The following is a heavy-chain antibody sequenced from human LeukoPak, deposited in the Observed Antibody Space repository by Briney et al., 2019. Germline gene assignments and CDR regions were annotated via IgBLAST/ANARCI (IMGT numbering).Heavy chain of an antibody. CDR3: AKPLSLRFLGDFDY. D-gene: IGHD3-3*01. V-gene: IGHV3-23*01. CDR2: ISGSGGST. Sequence: PGGSLRLSCAVSGFTFSSYAMSWVRQAPGKGLEWVSAISGSGGSTYYADSVKGRFTISRDNSKNTLYLQMNSLRAEDTAVYYCAKPLSLRFLGDFDYWGQGTLVTVSS. CDR1: GFTFSSYA. J-gene: IGHJ4*02.